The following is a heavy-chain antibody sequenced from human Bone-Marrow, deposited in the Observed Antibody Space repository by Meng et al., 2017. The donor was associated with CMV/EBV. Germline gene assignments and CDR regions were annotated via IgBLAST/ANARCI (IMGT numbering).Heavy chain of an antibody. CDR2: INPNSGGT. J-gene: IGHJ4*02. CDR3: ARDPVVPAALYY. D-gene: IGHD2-2*01. CDR1: GYTFTDYY. V-gene: IGHV1-2*02. Sequence: ASVKVSCKASGYTFTDYYMHWVRQAPGQGLEWMGWINPNSGGTNYAQKFRGRVTMTRHTSTSTSYMELSRLSSDDTAVYYCARDPVVPAALYYWGQGTLVTFSS.